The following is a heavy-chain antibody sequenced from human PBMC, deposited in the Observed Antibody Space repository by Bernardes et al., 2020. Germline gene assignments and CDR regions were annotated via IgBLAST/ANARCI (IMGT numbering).Heavy chain of an antibody. CDR2: ISYDGSNK. Sequence: GGSLRLSCAASGFTFSSYGMHWVRQAPGKGLEWVAVISYDGSNKYYADSVKGRFTISRDNSKNTLYLQMNSLRAEDTAVYYCANGCGLDYGDCFDYWGQGTLVTVSS. CDR1: GFTFSSYG. V-gene: IGHV3-30*18. D-gene: IGHD4-17*01. J-gene: IGHJ4*02. CDR3: ANGCGLDYGDCFDY.